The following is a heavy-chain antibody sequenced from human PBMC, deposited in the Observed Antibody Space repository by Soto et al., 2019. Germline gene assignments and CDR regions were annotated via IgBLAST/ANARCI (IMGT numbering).Heavy chain of an antibody. CDR3: VRLGYCGDGSCGPIDF. Sequence: QVHLQESGPGLVKPSQTLSLSCTVSGVSISSVGYYWSWIRQHPEKGLEWIGHISYSGSTYYNPSLKSRLSISDDTSQNQFSLKLTSVTAADTAVYYCVRLGYCGDGSCGPIDFWGQGIPLTVSS. V-gene: IGHV4-31*03. CDR1: GVSISSVGYY. J-gene: IGHJ4*02. CDR2: ISYSGST. D-gene: IGHD2-15*01.